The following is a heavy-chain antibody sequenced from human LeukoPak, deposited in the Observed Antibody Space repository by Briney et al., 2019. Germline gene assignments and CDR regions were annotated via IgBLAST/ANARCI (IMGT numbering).Heavy chain of an antibody. CDR2: ISWNSDTI. J-gene: IGHJ4*02. CDR1: GFTFGDYA. CDR3: AKVGGLGSFYRSPYFAY. D-gene: IGHD3-10*01. Sequence: RPGGSLRLSCAAAGFTFGDYAMHWVRQAPGKGLEWVSGISWNSDTIRYADSVKGRFTISRDTAKNSLYLQMNSLRPEDTALYYCAKVGGLGSFYRSPYFAYWGQGTLVTVSS. V-gene: IGHV3-9*01.